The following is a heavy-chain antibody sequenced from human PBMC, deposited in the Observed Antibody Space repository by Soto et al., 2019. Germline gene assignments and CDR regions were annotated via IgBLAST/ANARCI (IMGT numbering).Heavy chain of an antibody. CDR1: GFTFSSYW. Sequence: GGSLRLSCAASGFTFSSYWMSWVRQAPGKGLEWVANIKQDGSEKYYVDSVKGRFTISRDNAKNSLYLQMTNMDPVDTATYYCARSLSVAASSGFDFWGQGILVTVSS. J-gene: IGHJ4*02. CDR2: IKQDGSEK. D-gene: IGHD2-15*01. CDR3: ARSLSVAASSGFDF. V-gene: IGHV3-7*03.